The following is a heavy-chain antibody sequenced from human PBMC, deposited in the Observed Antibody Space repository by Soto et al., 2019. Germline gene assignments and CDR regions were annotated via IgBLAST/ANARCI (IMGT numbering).Heavy chain of an antibody. CDR3: ARGIRVAHYDSSGYYPPDY. CDR2: IIPIFGTA. V-gene: IGHV1-69*13. D-gene: IGHD3-22*01. CDR1: GGTFSSYA. Sequence: ASVKVSCKASGGTFSSYAISWVRQAPGQGLEWMGGIIPIFGTANYAQKFQGRVTITADESTSTAYMELSSLRSEDTAVYYCARGIRVAHYDSSGYYPPDYWGQGTLVTVSS. J-gene: IGHJ4*02.